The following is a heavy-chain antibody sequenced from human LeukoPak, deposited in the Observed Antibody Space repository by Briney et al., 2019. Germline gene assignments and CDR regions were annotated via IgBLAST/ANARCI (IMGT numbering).Heavy chain of an antibody. CDR1: GFRFTSYA. CDR3: ARLGAYRVYSFIDL. V-gene: IGHV3-23*01. Sequence: GGSLRLSCAASGFRFTSYAMISIRQVPGKGLEWVAGISGSGGSTYYSDPVKGRFTISRDTSDNTLHLNMSTLTTDDTAVYFCARLGAYRVYSFIDLWGQGIPVTVPS. J-gene: IGHJ4*02. CDR2: ISGSGGST. D-gene: IGHD3-16*01.